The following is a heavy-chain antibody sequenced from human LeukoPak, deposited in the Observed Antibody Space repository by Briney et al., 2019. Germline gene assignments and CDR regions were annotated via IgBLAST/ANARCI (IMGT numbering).Heavy chain of an antibody. V-gene: IGHV3-23*01. CDR1: GFTFSSYA. CDR2: ISGSGGST. J-gene: IGHJ3*02. D-gene: IGHD2-2*01. CDR3: ARRYCGATTCSAFEI. Sequence: GGSLRLSCAASGFTFSSYAMSWVRQAPGKGLEWVSAISGSGGSTYYADSVKGRFTISRDNPKNTLYLQMNSLRAEDTAVYYCARRYCGATTCSAFEIWGQGTMVTVSS.